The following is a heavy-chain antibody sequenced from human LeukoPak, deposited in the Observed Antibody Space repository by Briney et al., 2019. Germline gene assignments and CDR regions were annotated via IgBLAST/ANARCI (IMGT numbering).Heavy chain of an antibody. CDR3: ARDWRDDYGDLGAFDI. J-gene: IGHJ3*02. CDR2: INHSGST. D-gene: IGHD4-17*01. V-gene: IGHV4-34*01. Sequence: SETLSLTCTVSGGSISGYYWSWIRQPPGKGLEWIGEINHSGSTNYNPSLKSRVTISVDTSKNQFSLKLSSVTAADTAVYYCARDWRDDYGDLGAFDIWGQGTMVTVSS. CDR1: GGSISGYY.